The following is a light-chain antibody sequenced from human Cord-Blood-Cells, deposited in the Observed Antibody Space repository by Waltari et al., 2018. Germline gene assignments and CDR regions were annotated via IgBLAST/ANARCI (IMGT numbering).Light chain of an antibody. J-gene: IGKJ2*01. Sequence: DIQMTQSPSTLSASVGARVTITCRASQSISSWLAWYQQKPRKAPKLLIYKASSLESGVPSRFSGSGSGTEFTLTISSLQPDDFATYYCQQYNSYPYTFGQGTKLEIK. CDR1: QSISSW. V-gene: IGKV1-5*03. CDR2: KAS. CDR3: QQYNSYPYT.